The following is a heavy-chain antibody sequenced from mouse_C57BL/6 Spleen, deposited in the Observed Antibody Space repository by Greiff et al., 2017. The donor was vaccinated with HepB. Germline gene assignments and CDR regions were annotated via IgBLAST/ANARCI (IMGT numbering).Heavy chain of an antibody. CDR2: ANPTNGRT. CDR3: ARIKKIVATYFDY. V-gene: IGHV1S81*02. Sequence: QVQLQLPGAALVKAGASVKMSCKASGYTFTSYWMHWVKPRLGQGLAWFAEANPTNGRTYYNEKCKSKATLTGDKSSSTAYMLVSGQTLADAAVYYCARIKKIVATYFDYWGRGTTLT. CDR1: GYTFTSYW. J-gene: IGHJ2*01. D-gene: IGHD1-1*01.